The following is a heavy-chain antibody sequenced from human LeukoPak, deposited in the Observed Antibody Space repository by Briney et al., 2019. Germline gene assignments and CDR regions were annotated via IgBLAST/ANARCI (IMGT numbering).Heavy chain of an antibody. Sequence: SETLSLTCTVSGGSVSSGSYYWSWIRQPPGKGLEWIGYIYYSGSTNQNSSLKSRVTISVDTSKNQFSLKLSSVTAADTAVYYCARRYSSGWYYYFDYWGQGTLVTVSS. CDR2: IYYSGST. V-gene: IGHV4-61*01. J-gene: IGHJ4*02. CDR3: ARRYSSGWYYYFDY. CDR1: GGSVSSGSYY. D-gene: IGHD6-19*01.